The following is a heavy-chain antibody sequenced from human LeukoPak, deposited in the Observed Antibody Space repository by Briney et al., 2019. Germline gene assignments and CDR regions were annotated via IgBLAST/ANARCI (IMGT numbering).Heavy chain of an antibody. D-gene: IGHD6-19*01. J-gene: IGHJ4*02. Sequence: GGSLRLSCAASGFTFSSYSMNWVRQAPGKGLEWVSSISSSSSYIYYADSVKGRFTISRDNAKNSLYLQMNSLRAEDTAVYYCASRYSSGWSRGFDYWGQGTLVTVSS. V-gene: IGHV3-21*01. CDR2: ISSSSSYI. CDR3: ASRYSSGWSRGFDY. CDR1: GFTFSSYS.